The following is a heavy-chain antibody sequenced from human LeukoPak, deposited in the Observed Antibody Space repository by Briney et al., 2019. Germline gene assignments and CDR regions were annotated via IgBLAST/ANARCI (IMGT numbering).Heavy chain of an antibody. D-gene: IGHD2-2*01. J-gene: IGHJ5*02. CDR2: ISAYNGNT. CDR1: GYTFTSYG. Sequence: GASVKVSCKASGYTFTSYGISWVRQAPGQGLEWMGWISAYNGNTSYAQKLQGRVTMTTDTSTSTAYMELRSLRSDDTAVYYCARDPRYCSSTSCSKNNWFDPWGQGTLVTVSS. CDR3: ARDPRYCSSTSCSKNNWFDP. V-gene: IGHV1-18*01.